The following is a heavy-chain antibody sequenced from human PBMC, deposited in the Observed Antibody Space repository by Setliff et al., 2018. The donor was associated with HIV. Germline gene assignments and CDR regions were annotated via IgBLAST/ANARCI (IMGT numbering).Heavy chain of an antibody. CDR2: ISAYNGNT. CDR3: ATSSRIYYYSYMDV. D-gene: IGHD2-2*01. V-gene: IGHV1-18*01. J-gene: IGHJ6*03. Sequence: ASVKVSCKASGYTFIGYGISWVRQAPGQGLEWMGWISAYNGNTNYAQKLQARVTMTTDTSTSTAYMELRSLRSDDTAVYYCATSSRIYYYSYMDVWGKGTTVTVS. CDR1: GYTFIGYG.